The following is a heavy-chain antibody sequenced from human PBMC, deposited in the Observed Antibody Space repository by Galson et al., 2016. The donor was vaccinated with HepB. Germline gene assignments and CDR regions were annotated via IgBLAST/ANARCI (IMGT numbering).Heavy chain of an antibody. CDR3: ATSRNSAMATDACDN. V-gene: IGHV5-51*01. Sequence: QSGAEVKKPGESLKMSCKASGYNFRNYWIAWVRQMPGKGLEWMGTIYPGDADTKYSPSFQGQVNIAVDTSISTVYMEWTTLKASDTAIYYCATSRNSAMATDACDNWVQGTMVTVSS. CDR1: GYNFRNYW. J-gene: IGHJ3*02. D-gene: IGHD5-18*01. CDR2: IYPGDADT.